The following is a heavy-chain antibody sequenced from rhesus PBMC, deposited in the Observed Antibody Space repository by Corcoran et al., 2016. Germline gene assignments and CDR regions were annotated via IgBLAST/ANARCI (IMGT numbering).Heavy chain of an antibody. CDR2: ITYSGST. Sequence: QVQLQESGPGLVKPSETLSLTCAVSGYSISGYYWRWIRQAPGKGMEWIGYITYSGSTSSNPSLNSRVTISIDTSKNQFSLKLSFVTAADTAVYYCARHEDIAAAGRFDVWGPGVLVTVSS. J-gene: IGHJ5-1*01. V-gene: IGHV4-122*02. D-gene: IGHD6-25*01. CDR3: ARHEDIAAAGRFDV. CDR1: GYSISGYY.